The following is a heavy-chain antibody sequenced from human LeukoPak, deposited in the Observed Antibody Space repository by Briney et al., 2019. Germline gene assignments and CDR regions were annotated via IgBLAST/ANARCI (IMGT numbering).Heavy chain of an antibody. CDR2: ISWNSGSI. J-gene: IGHJ3*02. CDR3: AKDHNGGGLTKGYSYAEGSAFDI. V-gene: IGHV3-9*01. D-gene: IGHD5-18*01. Sequence: GRSLRLSCAASGFTFDDYAMHWVRQAPGKGLEWVSGISWNSGSIGYADSVKGRFTISRDNAKNSLYLQMNSLRAEDTALYYCAKDHNGGGLTKGYSYAEGSAFDIWGQGTMVTVSS. CDR1: GFTFDDYA.